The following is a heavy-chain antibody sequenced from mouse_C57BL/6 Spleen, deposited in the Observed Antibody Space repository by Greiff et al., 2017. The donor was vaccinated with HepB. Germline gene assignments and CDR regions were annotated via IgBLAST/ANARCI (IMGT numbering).Heavy chain of an antibody. CDR3: ARTVFVDY. CDR2: INPYNGGT. D-gene: IGHD1-1*01. J-gene: IGHJ2*01. Sequence: DVQLQESGPVLVKPGASVKMSCKASGYTFTDYYMNWVKQSHGKSLEWIGVINPYNGGTSYNQKFKGKATLTVDKSSSTAYMELNSLTSEDSAVYYCARTVFVDYWGQGTTLTVSS. CDR1: GYTFTDYY. V-gene: IGHV1-19*01.